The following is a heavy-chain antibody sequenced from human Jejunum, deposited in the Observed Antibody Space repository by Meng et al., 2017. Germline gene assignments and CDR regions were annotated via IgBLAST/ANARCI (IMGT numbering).Heavy chain of an antibody. CDR3: ARALAYDTWIFGDS. CDR1: GFSFSSYA. V-gene: IGHV3-30*04. Sequence: GESLKISCAASGFSFSSYAIHWVRQAPGKGLEWVAVISYDGSNKNYADSVKGRFTISRDNSKNTLFLQMNSLRAEDTALYYCARALAYDTWIFGDSWGQGTLVTVSS. D-gene: IGHD2-2*03. CDR2: ISYDGSNK. J-gene: IGHJ4*02.